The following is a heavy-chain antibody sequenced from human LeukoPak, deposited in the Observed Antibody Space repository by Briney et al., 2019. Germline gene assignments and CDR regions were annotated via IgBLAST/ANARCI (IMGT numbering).Heavy chain of an antibody. Sequence: SSQTLSLTCTVSGGSISSGDYYWRWIRQPPGKGLEWIEYIYYSGSTYYNPSLKSRVTISVDTSKNQFSLKLSSVTAADTAVYYCARRSARSWFGESLYYFDYWGQGTLVTVSS. CDR3: ARRSARSWFGESLYYFDY. V-gene: IGHV4-30-4*08. CDR1: GGSISSGDYY. CDR2: IYYSGST. D-gene: IGHD3-10*01. J-gene: IGHJ4*02.